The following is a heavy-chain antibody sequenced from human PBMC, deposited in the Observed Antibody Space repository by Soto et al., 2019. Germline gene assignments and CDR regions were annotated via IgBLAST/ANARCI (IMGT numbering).Heavy chain of an antibody. D-gene: IGHD1-26*01. Sequence: QVQLQESGPRLVKPSETLSLTCSVSSGSISNYYWSWVRQPAGKGLEWIGRIYKSGRTNYNPSLKSRVTMSVDTSQNQFSLQVKSVTAADTAVYYCAREGSEGSILGATGDNWFDPWGQGTLVTVSS. J-gene: IGHJ5*02. CDR1: SGSISNYY. CDR2: IYKSGRT. V-gene: IGHV4-4*07. CDR3: AREGSEGSILGATGDNWFDP.